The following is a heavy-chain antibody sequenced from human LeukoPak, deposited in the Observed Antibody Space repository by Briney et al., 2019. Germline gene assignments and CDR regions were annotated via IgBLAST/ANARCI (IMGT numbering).Heavy chain of an antibody. V-gene: IGHV3-30-3*01. J-gene: IGHJ4*02. Sequence: GGSLRLSCAASGFTFSSYAMHWVRQAPGKGLEWVAVISYDGSNKYYADSVKGRFTISRDNSKNTLYLQMNSLRAEDTAVYYCAKDPEYYYDSINYWGQGTLVTVSS. D-gene: IGHD3-22*01. CDR2: ISYDGSNK. CDR3: AKDPEYYYDSINY. CDR1: GFTFSSYA.